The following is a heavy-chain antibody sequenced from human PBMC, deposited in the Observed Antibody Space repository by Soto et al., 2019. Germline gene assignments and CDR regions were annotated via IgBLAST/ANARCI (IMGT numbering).Heavy chain of an antibody. CDR2: ISSSGSST. CDR1: GFTFGDYY. CDR3: AGAADARPAAWC. Sequence: SGGSLRLSCAASGFTFGDYYMSWIRQAPGKGLEWVSYISSSGSSTYYVDSVRGRFTISRDNAKNSLYLQMDSLGAEDTAVYYGAGAADARPAAWCWVQGSRVTVS. J-gene: IGHJ4*02. V-gene: IGHV3-11*01. D-gene: IGHD6-6*01.